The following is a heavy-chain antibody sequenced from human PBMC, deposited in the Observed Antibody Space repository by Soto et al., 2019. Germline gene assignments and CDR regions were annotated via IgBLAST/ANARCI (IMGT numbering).Heavy chain of an antibody. CDR1: GYTFTSYG. J-gene: IGHJ5*02. Sequence: GASVKVSCKASGYTFTSYGISWVRQAPGQGLEWMGWISAYNGNTNYAQKLQGRVTMTTDTSTSTAYMELRSLRSDDTAVYYCARGSQKCSSTSCYFWMDWFDPWGQGTLGTVSS. CDR2: ISAYNGNT. D-gene: IGHD2-2*01. V-gene: IGHV1-18*01. CDR3: ARGSQKCSSTSCYFWMDWFDP.